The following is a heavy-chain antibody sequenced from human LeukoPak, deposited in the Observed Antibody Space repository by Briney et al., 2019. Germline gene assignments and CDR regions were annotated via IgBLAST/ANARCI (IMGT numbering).Heavy chain of an antibody. CDR2: ISINGDKT. J-gene: IGHJ4*02. CDR1: GFTFSGHF. V-gene: IGHV3-64D*06. D-gene: IGHD1-26*01. CDR3: IKDRIGTWSFDH. Sequence: PGGSLRLSCSASGFTFSGHFMHWVRQAPGKGLEYVSSISINGDKTHYAEPVKGRFTISRDNSKNTLYLQLSSLRVEDTAVYYCIKDRIGTWSFDHWGQGTLLTVSS.